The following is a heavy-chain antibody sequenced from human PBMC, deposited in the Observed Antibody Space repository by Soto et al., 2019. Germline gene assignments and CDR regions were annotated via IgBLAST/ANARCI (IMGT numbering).Heavy chain of an antibody. CDR3: ARGPSFYYDSTTYYRPEFDH. D-gene: IGHD3-22*01. Sequence: ASVTVSCKASVYTYTTYYIHWVRQAPGQGLEWMGTINPGSATTNYAQKFQGRVTMIRDTSTSTVYMELRSLKSEDTATYYCARGPSFYYDSTTYYRPEFDHWGLGTLVTVSS. V-gene: IGHV1-46*01. CDR1: VYTYTTYY. CDR2: INPGSATT. J-gene: IGHJ4*02.